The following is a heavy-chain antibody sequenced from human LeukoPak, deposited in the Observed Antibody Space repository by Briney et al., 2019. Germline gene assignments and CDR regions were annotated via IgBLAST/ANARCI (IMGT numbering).Heavy chain of an antibody. CDR1: GFTFSSYA. V-gene: IGHV3-30*04. CDR3: ARDRGITMIVVVSTLFDY. CDR2: ISYDGSNK. Sequence: GGSLRLSCAASGFTFSSYAMHWVRPAPGKGLEWVAVISYDGSNKYYADSVKGRFTISRDNSKNTLYLQMNSLRAEDTAVYYCARDRGITMIVVVSTLFDYWGQGTLVTVSS. J-gene: IGHJ4*02. D-gene: IGHD3-22*01.